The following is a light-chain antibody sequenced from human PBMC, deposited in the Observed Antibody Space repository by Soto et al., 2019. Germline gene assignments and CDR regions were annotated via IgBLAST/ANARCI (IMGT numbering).Light chain of an antibody. CDR1: SSSIGSNT. Sequence: QAVVTQPPSASGTPGQRVTISCSGSSSSIGSNTVNWYQQLPGTAPKLLIYSSNQRPSGVPDRFSGSKSGTSASLAISGLQSEDEADYYCAAWDDSLNGVVFGGGTQLTVL. CDR3: AAWDDSLNGVV. V-gene: IGLV1-44*01. J-gene: IGLJ2*01. CDR2: SSN.